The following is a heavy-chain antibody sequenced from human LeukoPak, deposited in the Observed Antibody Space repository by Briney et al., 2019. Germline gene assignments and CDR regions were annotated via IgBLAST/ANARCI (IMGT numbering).Heavy chain of an antibody. CDR1: GGSISSGSYY. V-gene: IGHV4-61*02. CDR2: IYISGST. CDR3: AREITVTTYNLWTSEGRFDP. Sequence: SETLSLTCTVSGGSISSGSYYWSWIRQPAGKGLEWIGRIYISGSTNYNPSLKSRVTISVDTSKNQFSLKLSSVTAADTAVYYCAREITVTTYNLWTSEGRFDPWGQGTLVTVSS. D-gene: IGHD4-17*01. J-gene: IGHJ5*02.